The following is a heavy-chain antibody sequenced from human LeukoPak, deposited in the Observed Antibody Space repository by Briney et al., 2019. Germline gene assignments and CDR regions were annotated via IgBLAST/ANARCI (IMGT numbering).Heavy chain of an antibody. D-gene: IGHD3-22*01. CDR2: ISAYNGNT. V-gene: IGHV1-18*01. CDR1: GYTFTSYG. Sequence: GASVKVSCKASGYTFTSYGISWVRQAPGQGLEWMGWISAYNGNTNYAQKLQGRVTMTTDTSTSTAYMELRSLRSDDTAVYYCARSASDAYYYDSSALRVFDYWGQGTLVTVSS. J-gene: IGHJ4*02. CDR3: ARSASDAYYYDSSALRVFDY.